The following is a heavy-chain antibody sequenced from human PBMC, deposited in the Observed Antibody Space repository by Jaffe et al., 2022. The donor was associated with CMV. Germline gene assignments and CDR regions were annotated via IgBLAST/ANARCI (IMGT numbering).Heavy chain of an antibody. J-gene: IGHJ4*02. V-gene: IGHV3-33*08. Sequence: QVQLVESGGGVVQPGRSLRLSCAASGFTFSSYGMHWVRQAPGKGLEWVAVIWYDGSNKYYADSVKGRFTISRDNSKNTLYLQMNSLRAEDTAVYYCAREGRRFGYFDYWGQGTLVTVSS. CDR3: AREGRRFGYFDY. CDR1: GFTFSSYG. CDR2: IWYDGSNK. D-gene: IGHD3-10*01.